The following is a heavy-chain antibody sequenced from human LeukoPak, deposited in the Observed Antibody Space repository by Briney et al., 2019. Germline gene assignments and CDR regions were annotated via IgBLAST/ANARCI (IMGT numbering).Heavy chain of an antibody. CDR1: GDSINNGSYY. D-gene: IGHD1-14*01. Sequence: SQTLSLTCIVSGDSINNGSYYWSWIRQPAGKTLEWIGRVYSRGSPNYNSSLKSRVTISIDTSRNGVSLKLSSMTAADTAVYYCARGRNLRVYFDIWGQGKLVTVSS. CDR2: VYSRGSP. V-gene: IGHV4-61*02. J-gene: IGHJ3*02. CDR3: ARGRNLRVYFDI.